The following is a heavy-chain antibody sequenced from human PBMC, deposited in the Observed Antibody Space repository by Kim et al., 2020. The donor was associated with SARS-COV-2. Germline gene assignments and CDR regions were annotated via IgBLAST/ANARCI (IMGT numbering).Heavy chain of an antibody. D-gene: IGHD1-26*01. CDR2: ISYDGSNE. CDR1: GFTFSNYA. Sequence: GGSLRHSCAASGFTFSNYAMHWVRQAPGKGLEWVAVISYDGSNEYYADSVKGRFTISRDNSKNTLDLQMNSLRAEDTAVYYCATNIVGATRDYWGQGALVTVSS. CDR3: ATNIVGATRDY. J-gene: IGHJ4*02. V-gene: IGHV3-30*04.